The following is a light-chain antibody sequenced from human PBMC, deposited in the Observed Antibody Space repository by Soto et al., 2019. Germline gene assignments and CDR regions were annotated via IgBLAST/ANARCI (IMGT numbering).Light chain of an antibody. V-gene: IGKV3-15*01. CDR2: GAS. Sequence: EILVTQSPATLSVSPGERVPLSCRASQSVTRDLAWYQQKPGQAPRLLIYGASPRATGIPARFSGSGSGTEFTLPDNGLQSEDFGIYYCQQYRTFGQGTRVEIK. CDR3: QQYRT. CDR1: QSVTRD. J-gene: IGKJ1*01.